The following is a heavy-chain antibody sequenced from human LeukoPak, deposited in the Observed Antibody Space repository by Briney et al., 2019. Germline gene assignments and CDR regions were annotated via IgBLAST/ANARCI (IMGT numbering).Heavy chain of an antibody. J-gene: IGHJ4*02. CDR2: IRYDGSNE. V-gene: IGHV3-30*02. CDR3: VREGNYYDGSGYYYVYYFDY. CDR1: GFTFSSYG. D-gene: IGHD3-22*01. Sequence: GGSLRLSCAASGFTFSSYGMHWVRQAPGKGLEWVAFIRYDGSNEYYADSVKGRFTISRDNSKNTLYLQMNSLRAEDTAVYYCVREGNYYDGSGYYYVYYFDYWGQGALVTVSS.